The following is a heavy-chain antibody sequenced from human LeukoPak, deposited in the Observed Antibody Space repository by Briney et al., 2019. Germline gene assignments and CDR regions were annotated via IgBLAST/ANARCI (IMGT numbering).Heavy chain of an antibody. CDR1: GYTFTGYY. Sequence: GASVKVSCKPSGYTFTGYYLHWVRQAPGQALEWMGWINPNIGATMYAEKFQGRVTMTRDTSISTAYMELSRLRSDDTAVYYCAREQQLVKSPYFDYWGQGTLVTVSS. V-gene: IGHV1-2*02. J-gene: IGHJ4*02. CDR3: AREQQLVKSPYFDY. CDR2: INPNIGAT. D-gene: IGHD6-13*01.